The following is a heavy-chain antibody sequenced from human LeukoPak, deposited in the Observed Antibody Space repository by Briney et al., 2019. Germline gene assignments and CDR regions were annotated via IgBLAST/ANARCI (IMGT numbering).Heavy chain of an antibody. CDR3: ARADGYNPIYYYYGMDV. CDR1: GFSFSDYY. CDR2: ISSSGSNI. V-gene: IGHV3-11*01. J-gene: IGHJ6*02. Sequence: GGSLRLSCAASGFSFSDYYMSWIRQAPGKGLEWVSYISSSGSNIYYADSVKGRFTISRDNAKNSLYLQMNSLRAEDTAVYYCARADGYNPIYYYYGMDVWGQGTTVTVSS. D-gene: IGHD5-24*01.